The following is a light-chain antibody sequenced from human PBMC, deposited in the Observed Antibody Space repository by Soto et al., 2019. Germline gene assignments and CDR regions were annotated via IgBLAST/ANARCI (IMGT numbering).Light chain of an antibody. V-gene: IGLV2-23*01. CDR1: SSDVGSYDS. CDR3: CSSAPESTYV. Sequence: QSALTQPPSASGSPGQSVTISCSGTSSDVGSYDSVSWYQQHPDKAPKLMIYKGTQRPSGVSNRFSGSTSGNAASLTISGLQAGDEADYFCCSSAPESTYVFGTGTKLTVL. J-gene: IGLJ1*01. CDR2: KGT.